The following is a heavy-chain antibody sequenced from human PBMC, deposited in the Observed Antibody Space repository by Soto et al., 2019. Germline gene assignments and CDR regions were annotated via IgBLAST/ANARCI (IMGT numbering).Heavy chain of an antibody. D-gene: IGHD2-21*01. V-gene: IGHV3-23*01. CDR2: ISGSGGST. Sequence: GGSLRLSCAASGFTFSSYAMSWVRQAPGKGLEWVSAISGSGGSTYYADSVKGRFTISRDNSKNTLYPQMNSLRAEDTAVYYCAKVEAYCGGDCYRYWYFDLWGRGTLVTVSS. CDR1: GFTFSSYA. CDR3: AKVEAYCGGDCYRYWYFDL. J-gene: IGHJ2*01.